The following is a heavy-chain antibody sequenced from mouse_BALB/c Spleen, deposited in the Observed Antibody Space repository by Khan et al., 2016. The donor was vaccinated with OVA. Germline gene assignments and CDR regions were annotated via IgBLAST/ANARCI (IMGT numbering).Heavy chain of an antibody. CDR1: GFSLTGFG. CDR3: ARELRLGGFAY. J-gene: IGHJ3*01. CDR2: IWGDGST. V-gene: IGHV2-6-7*02. Sequence: VQLQESGPGLVAPSQSLSITCTVSGFSLTGFGINCVRQPPGKGLEWLGMIWGDGSTDYNSALKSRLSISKDNSKSQVFLKMNSLQTDDTARYYCARELRLGGFAYWGQGTLVTVSA. D-gene: IGHD1-2*01.